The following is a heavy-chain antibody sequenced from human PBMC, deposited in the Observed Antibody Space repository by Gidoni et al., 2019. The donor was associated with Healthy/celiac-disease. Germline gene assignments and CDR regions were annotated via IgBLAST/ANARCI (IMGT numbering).Heavy chain of an antibody. CDR3: ARGQKGPPRYSSGWYNGRYFDL. CDR1: GYTFTSYD. J-gene: IGHJ2*01. D-gene: IGHD6-19*01. V-gene: IGHV1-8*01. Sequence: QVQLVQSGAEVKKPGASVKVSCKASGYTFTSYDINWVRQATGQGLEWMGWMNPNSGNTGYAQKFQGRVTMTRNTSISTAYMELSSLRSEDTAVYYCARGQKGPPRYSSGWYNGRYFDLWGRGTLVTVSS. CDR2: MNPNSGNT.